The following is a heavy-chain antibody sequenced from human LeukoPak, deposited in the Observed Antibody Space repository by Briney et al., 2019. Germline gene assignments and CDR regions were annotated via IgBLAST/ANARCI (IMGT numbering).Heavy chain of an antibody. J-gene: IGHJ3*02. Sequence: SETQSLTCTVSGASIRSGDYYWSWIRQPPGRGLEWIGYIYDSGSTYYNPSLKSRITISVDTSENRFSLKLSSVTATDTAVYYCARDCSGGSCYGAFDIWGQGTMVTVSS. D-gene: IGHD2-15*01. V-gene: IGHV4-30-4*01. CDR1: GASIRSGDYY. CDR3: ARDCSGGSCYGAFDI. CDR2: IYDSGST.